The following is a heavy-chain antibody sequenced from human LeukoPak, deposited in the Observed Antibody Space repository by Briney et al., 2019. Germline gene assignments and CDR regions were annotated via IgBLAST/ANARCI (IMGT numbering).Heavy chain of an antibody. V-gene: IGHV4-34*01. D-gene: IGHD6-13*01. CDR2: INHSGST. Sequence: SETLSLTCAVYGGSFSGYYWSWIRQPPGKGLEWIGEINHSGSTNYNPSLKSRVTISVDTSKNQFSLKLSSVTAADTAVYYCARGVAAAGHLSAHNWFDPWGQGTLATVSS. J-gene: IGHJ5*02. CDR1: GGSFSGYY. CDR3: ARGVAAAGHLSAHNWFDP.